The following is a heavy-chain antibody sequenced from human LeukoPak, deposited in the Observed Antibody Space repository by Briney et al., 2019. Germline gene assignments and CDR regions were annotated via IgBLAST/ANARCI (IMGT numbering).Heavy chain of an antibody. D-gene: IGHD3-3*01. CDR1: GFTFSSYA. CDR3: AKTYYDFWSGYPYPGDYYYGMDV. V-gene: IGHV3-23*01. J-gene: IGHJ6*02. Sequence: AGGSLRLSCAASGFTFSSYAMSWVRQAPGKGLEWVSAISGSGGSTYYADSVKGRFTISRDNSKNTLYLQMNSLRAEDTAVYYCAKTYYDFWSGYPYPGDYYYGMDVWGQGTTVTVSS. CDR2: ISGSGGST.